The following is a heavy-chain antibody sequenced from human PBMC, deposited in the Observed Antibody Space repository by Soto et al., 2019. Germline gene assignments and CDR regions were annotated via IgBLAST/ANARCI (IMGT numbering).Heavy chain of an antibody. CDR2: IHPGESNI. CDR1: GYSFTNYW. V-gene: IGHV5-51*01. CDR3: ARHNRYSSTWFEGWFDP. J-gene: IGHJ5*02. Sequence: GESLKISCKGSGYSFTNYWIGWVRQMPGKGLEWMGIIHPGESNIRYSPFFQGQVTISADKSISTAYLQWSSLKASDTAMYYCARHNRYSSTWFEGWFDPWGQGTLVTVSS. D-gene: IGHD6-13*01.